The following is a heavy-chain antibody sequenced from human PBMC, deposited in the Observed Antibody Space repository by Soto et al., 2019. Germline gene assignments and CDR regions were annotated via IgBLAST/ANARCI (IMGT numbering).Heavy chain of an antibody. CDR3: ARTFYEIYYMDV. Sequence: PSETLSLTCTVSGGSISSGGYYWSWIRQHPGKGLEWIGYIYYSGSTYYNPSLKSRVTISLDTSKNQFSLRLSSVTAADTAVYYCARTFYEIYYMDVWGKGTTVTVSS. CDR1: GGSISSGGYY. V-gene: IGHV4-31*03. CDR2: IYYSGST. D-gene: IGHD3-3*01. J-gene: IGHJ6*03.